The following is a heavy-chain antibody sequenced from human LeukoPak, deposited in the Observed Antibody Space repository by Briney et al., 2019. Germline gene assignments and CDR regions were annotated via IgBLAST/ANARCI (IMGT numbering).Heavy chain of an antibody. V-gene: IGHV4-30-2*01. D-gene: IGHD6-19*01. CDR3: ARIQWLVFFGPLDP. J-gene: IGHJ5*02. Sequence: PSETLSLTCTVSGDSISSSGSYWTWIRQPPGKGLEWIGYIYHSGSTYYTPSLKSRVTISVDRSKNQFSLELSSLTAADTAVYYCARIQWLVFFGPLDPWGQGTLVTVSS. CDR2: IYHSGST. CDR1: GDSISSSGSY.